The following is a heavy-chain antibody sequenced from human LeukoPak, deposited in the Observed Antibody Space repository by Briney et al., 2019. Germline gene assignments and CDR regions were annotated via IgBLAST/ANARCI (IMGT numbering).Heavy chain of an antibody. CDR1: GYTFTSYY. J-gene: IGHJ3*02. CDR2: INPSGGTT. D-gene: IGHD2-21*01. Sequence: ASVKVSCKASGYTFTSYYMHWVRQAPGQGLEWMGIINPSGGTTSYAQKFHGRVTIIADTSTSTVYQEPRSLRSEDPAVHYCERFPGCGGDCYRYGAFDIWGEGTMVSVFS. CDR3: ERFPGCGGDCYRYGAFDI. V-gene: IGHV1-46*01.